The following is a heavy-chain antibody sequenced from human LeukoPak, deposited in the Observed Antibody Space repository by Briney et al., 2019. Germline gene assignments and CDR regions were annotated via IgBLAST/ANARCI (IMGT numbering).Heavy chain of an antibody. V-gene: IGHV1-2*02. Sequence: ASVKVSCKASGYTFTGYYMHWVRQAPGQGLEWMGWINPNSGGTNYAQKFQGRVTMTRDTSISTAYMELSRLRSDDTAVYYYARDGYPGIAAAGSNWGQGTLVTVSS. D-gene: IGHD6-13*01. CDR2: INPNSGGT. CDR1: GYTFTGYY. J-gene: IGHJ4*02. CDR3: ARDGYPGIAAAGSN.